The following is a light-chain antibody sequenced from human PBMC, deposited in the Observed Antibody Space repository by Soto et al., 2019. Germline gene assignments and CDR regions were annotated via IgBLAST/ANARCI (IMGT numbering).Light chain of an antibody. CDR2: AVS. J-gene: IGKJ1*01. CDR1: QSISSY. CDR3: QQYNSYSWA. V-gene: IGKV1-5*01. Sequence: DIQMTQSPSSLSASVGDRVTITCRASQSISSYLHWYRQKPGKAPNLLIYAVSILQSGVPSRFSGSGSGREFTLTISSLQPDDFATYYCQQYNSYSWAFGQGTKVDIK.